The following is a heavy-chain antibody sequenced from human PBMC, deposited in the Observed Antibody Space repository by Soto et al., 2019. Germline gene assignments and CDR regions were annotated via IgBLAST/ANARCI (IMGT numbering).Heavy chain of an antibody. J-gene: IGHJ4*02. CDR3: AKDPRAYSTHMGYFSDH. CDR1: GFTLSRHA. CDR2: LDAGDTT. Sequence: EVQLLESGGNLVQPGGSLRLSCAASGFTLSRHAMSWVRQAPGEGLEWVSTLDAGDTTYYADSVKGRFTISRDNARNTLSLQMNSLRVEDTAVYYCAKDPRAYSTHMGYFSDHWGQGTLVTVSS. V-gene: IGHV3-23*01. D-gene: IGHD6-13*01.